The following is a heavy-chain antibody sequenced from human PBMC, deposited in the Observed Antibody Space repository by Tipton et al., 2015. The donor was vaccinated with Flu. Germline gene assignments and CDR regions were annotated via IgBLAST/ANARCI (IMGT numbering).Heavy chain of an antibody. CDR2: IDNNAKT. V-gene: IGHV4-61*02. CDR1: GGSIYSTVYY. D-gene: IGHD4-17*01. CDR3: VRGIPRRYGDGGPE. J-gene: IGHJ4*02. Sequence: TLSLTCSVSGGSIYSTVYYWSWVRKSAGKGLEWIGRIDNNAKTQYNPSLKSRVTISIDVSKNQFFLDLTSVTAADTAMYFCVRGIPRRYGDGGPEWGQGTLVTVAS.